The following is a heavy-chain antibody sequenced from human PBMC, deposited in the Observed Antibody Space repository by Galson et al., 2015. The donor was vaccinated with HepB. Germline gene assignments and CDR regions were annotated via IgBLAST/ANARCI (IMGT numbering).Heavy chain of an antibody. CDR2: TYYRSKWYN. CDR3: ARVTMVRGSHVGFDY. J-gene: IGHJ4*02. CDR1: GDSVSSNSAA. V-gene: IGHV6-1*01. Sequence: CAISGDSVSSNSAARNWIRQSPSRGLEWLGRTYYRSKWYNDYAVSVKSRITISPDTSKNQFSLKLRSVTAADTAVYYCARVTMVRGSHVGFDYWGQGTLVTVSS. D-gene: IGHD3-10*01.